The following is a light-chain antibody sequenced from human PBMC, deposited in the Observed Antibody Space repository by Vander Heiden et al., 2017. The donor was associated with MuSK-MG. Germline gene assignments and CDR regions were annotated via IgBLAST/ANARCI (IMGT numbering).Light chain of an antibody. CDR1: SNDVGYYDD. CDR2: TVS. V-gene: IGLV2-14*01. J-gene: IGLJ1*01. Sequence: QSALTQPASVSGSPGQSTTISCTVTSNDVGYYDDVSWNQQPPGNPPNLIVYTVSKRPAGVSDRFSGSKSGTTASLTISGLQAEDEADYYCSADPASTSHVFGSGTTVTVL. CDR3: SADPASTSHV.